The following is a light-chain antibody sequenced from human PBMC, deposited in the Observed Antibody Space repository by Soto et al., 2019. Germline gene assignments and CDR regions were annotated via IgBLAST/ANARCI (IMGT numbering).Light chain of an antibody. Sequence: QLVLTQSPSVSASLGASVKLTCTLRSGHSSYAIAWHQQQADKGPRYLMKINSDGSHSKGDGIPDRFSGSTSGAERYLTISSLQSEDEADYYCQTWGTGSGVFGGGTKLTVL. CDR1: SGHSSYA. CDR2: INSDGSH. V-gene: IGLV4-69*01. CDR3: QTWGTGSGV. J-gene: IGLJ3*02.